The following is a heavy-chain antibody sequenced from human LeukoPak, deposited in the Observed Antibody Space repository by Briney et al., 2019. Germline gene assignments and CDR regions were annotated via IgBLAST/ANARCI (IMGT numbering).Heavy chain of an antibody. CDR2: INWNGGST. J-gene: IGHJ4*02. CDR1: GFTFDDYG. V-gene: IGHV3-20*04. D-gene: IGHD6-13*01. CDR3: AREGIAAAGYCFDY. Sequence: GGSLRLSCAASGFTFDDYGMSWVRRAPGKGLEWVSGINWNGGSTGYADSVKGRFTISRDNAKNSLYLQMNSLRAEDTALYYCAREGIAAAGYCFDYWGQGTLVTVSS.